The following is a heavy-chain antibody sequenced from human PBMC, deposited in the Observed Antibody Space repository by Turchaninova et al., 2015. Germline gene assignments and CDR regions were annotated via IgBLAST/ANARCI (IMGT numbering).Heavy chain of an antibody. V-gene: IGHV4-38-2*01. CDR2: AYYGGNT. J-gene: IGHJ3*02. CDR1: GYVISRGYY. D-gene: IGHD5-24*01. Sequence: QVQLQESGPGLVKPSETLSLTCAVSGYVISRGYYWGWIRQPPGKGLEWIGMAYYGGNTYYNPSLTSRVTIAGDTSKNQFALNLTFVTAADTAVYYCARQANYAFEIWGQGTMVTVSS. CDR3: ARQANYAFEI.